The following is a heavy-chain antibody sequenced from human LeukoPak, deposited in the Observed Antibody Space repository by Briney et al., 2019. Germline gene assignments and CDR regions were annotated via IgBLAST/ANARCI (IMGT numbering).Heavy chain of an antibody. Sequence: GGSLRLSCAASGFTFSSYGMHWVRQAPGKGLEWVAFIRYDGSNKYYADSVKGRFTISRDNSKNTLYLQMNSLRAEDTAVYYCAKDRIVAAGILYNWFDPWGQGTLVTVSS. V-gene: IGHV3-30*02. J-gene: IGHJ5*02. CDR1: GFTFSSYG. D-gene: IGHD6-13*01. CDR3: AKDRIVAAGILYNWFDP. CDR2: IRYDGSNK.